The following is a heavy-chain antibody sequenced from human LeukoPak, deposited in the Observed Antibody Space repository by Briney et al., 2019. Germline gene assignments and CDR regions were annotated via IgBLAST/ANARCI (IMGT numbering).Heavy chain of an antibody. J-gene: IGHJ4*02. CDR3: AKEGRSLQTY. CDR2: IKQDGSET. CDR1: GFTFSRYW. Sequence: GGSLRLSCAASGFTFSRYWMSWVRQAPRKGLEWVANIKQDGSETYYVDSMKGRFTISRDNAKNSLYLQMNSLRVEDTAVYYCAKEGRSLQTYWGQGTLVTVSS. D-gene: IGHD5-24*01. V-gene: IGHV3-7*03.